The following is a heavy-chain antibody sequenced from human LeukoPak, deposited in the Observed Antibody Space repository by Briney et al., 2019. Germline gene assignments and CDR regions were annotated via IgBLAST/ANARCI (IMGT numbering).Heavy chain of an antibody. V-gene: IGHV3-53*01. CDR3: ARRGRDSDGYAHGYDF. J-gene: IGHJ4*02. CDR2: IYNGGTT. CDR1: GFTVSSNY. D-gene: IGHD3-22*01. Sequence: SGGSLRLSCAASGFTVSSNYISWVRQAPGKGLEWVSIIYNGGTTYYADSVKGRFTISRDISKNTLFLQMNSLRAEDTAVYYCARRGRDSDGYAHGYDFWGQGTLVTVSS.